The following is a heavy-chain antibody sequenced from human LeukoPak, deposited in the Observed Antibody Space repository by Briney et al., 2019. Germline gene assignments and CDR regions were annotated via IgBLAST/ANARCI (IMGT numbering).Heavy chain of an antibody. D-gene: IGHD3-22*01. V-gene: IGHV1-2*02. CDR2: INPNSGGT. Sequence: ASVKVSCKASGYTFTDYYMHWVRQAPGQGLEWIGWINPNSGGTKYVQKFQDRVTMTTDTSISTAYMEVSRLRSDDTAVYYCARDYYDSSGYYYFDYWGQGTLVTVSS. CDR3: ARDYYDSSGYYYFDY. CDR1: GYTFTDYY. J-gene: IGHJ4*02.